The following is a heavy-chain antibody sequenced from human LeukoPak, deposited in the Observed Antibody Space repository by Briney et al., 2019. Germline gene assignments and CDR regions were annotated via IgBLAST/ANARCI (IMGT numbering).Heavy chain of an antibody. D-gene: IGHD3-10*01. Sequence: GGSLRLSCAASGFTFSSYGMHWVRQAPGKGLEWVAVISYDGSNKYYADSVKGRFTISGDNSKNTLYLQMNSLRAEDTAVYYCAKDRGTHFDYWGQGTLVTVSS. CDR1: GFTFSSYG. CDR2: ISYDGSNK. V-gene: IGHV3-30*18. J-gene: IGHJ4*02. CDR3: AKDRGTHFDY.